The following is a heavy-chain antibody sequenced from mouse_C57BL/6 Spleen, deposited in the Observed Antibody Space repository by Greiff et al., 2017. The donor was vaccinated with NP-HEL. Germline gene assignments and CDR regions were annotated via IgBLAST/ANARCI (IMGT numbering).Heavy chain of an antibody. CDR3: ARGGIYYGYVY. V-gene: IGHV1-69*01. Sequence: QVQLQQPGAELVMPGASVKLSCKASGYTFTSYWMHWVKQRPGQGLEWIGEIDPSDSYTNYNQKFKGKSTLTVDKSSSTAYMQLSSLTSEDSAVYYCARGGIYYGYVYWGQGTTLTVSS. CDR1: GYTFTSYW. J-gene: IGHJ2*01. CDR2: IDPSDSYT. D-gene: IGHD2-2*01.